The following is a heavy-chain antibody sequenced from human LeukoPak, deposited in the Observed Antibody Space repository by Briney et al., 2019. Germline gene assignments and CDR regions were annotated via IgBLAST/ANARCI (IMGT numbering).Heavy chain of an antibody. CDR2: INRDGSST. CDR3: ARDLEIATGPDY. J-gene: IGHJ4*02. D-gene: IGHD1-26*01. V-gene: IGHV3-74*01. Sequence: PGGSLRLSCGASGFTFNRYWMHWVRQGPGKGLVWVSRINRDGSSTNYADSVKGRFTISRDNAKNTLYLQMSSLRAEDTAVYFCARDLEIATGPDYWGQGALVTVSS. CDR1: GFTFNRYW.